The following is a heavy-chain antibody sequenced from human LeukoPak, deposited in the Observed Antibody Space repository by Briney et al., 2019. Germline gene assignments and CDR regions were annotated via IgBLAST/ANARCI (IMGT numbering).Heavy chain of an antibody. CDR2: ISYDGSNK. CDR3: ASLITIFGVVIIDP. D-gene: IGHD3-3*01. CDR1: GFTFSSYG. V-gene: IGHV3-30*03. Sequence: GGSLRLSCAASGFTFSSYGMHWVRQAPGKGLEWVAVISYDGSNKYYADSVKGRFTISRDNSKNTLYLQMNSLRAEDTAVYYCASLITIFGVVIIDPWGQGTLVTVSS. J-gene: IGHJ5*02.